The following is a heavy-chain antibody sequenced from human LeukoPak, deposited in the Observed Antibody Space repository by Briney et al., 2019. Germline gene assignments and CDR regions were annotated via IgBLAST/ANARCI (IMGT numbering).Heavy chain of an antibody. V-gene: IGHV4-59*12. D-gene: IGHD3-10*01. CDR2: IYYSGST. CDR3: ARTSGGY. J-gene: IGHJ4*02. Sequence: SETLSLTCAVYGGSFSGYYWSWIRQPPGKGLEWIGYIYYSGSTDYNPSLKSRVTISVDTSKNQFSLKLSSVTAADTAVYYCARTSGGYWGQGTLVTVSS. CDR1: GGSFSGYY.